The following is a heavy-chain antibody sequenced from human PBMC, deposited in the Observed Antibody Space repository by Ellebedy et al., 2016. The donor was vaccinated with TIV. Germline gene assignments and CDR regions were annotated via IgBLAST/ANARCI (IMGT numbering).Heavy chain of an antibody. CDR1: GFTFSSYW. CDR2: IKQDGSEK. V-gene: IGHV3-7*03. CDR3: AKYRGESAYYHGLDV. D-gene: IGHD3-10*01. Sequence: GGSLRLSCAASGFTFSSYWMSWVRQAPGKGLEWVANIKQDGSEKYYVDSVKGRFTISRDNAKNSLYLQMNSLRAEDTAVYYCAKYRGESAYYHGLDVWGQGTTVTVSS. J-gene: IGHJ6*02.